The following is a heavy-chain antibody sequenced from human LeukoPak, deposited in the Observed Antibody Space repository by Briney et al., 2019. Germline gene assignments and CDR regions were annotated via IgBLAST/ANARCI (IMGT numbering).Heavy chain of an antibody. CDR1: GFTFSSYS. CDR3: ARERSWYSGYD. J-gene: IGHJ4*02. CDR2: ISSSSSYI. Sequence: GGSLRLSCAASGFTFSSYSMNWVRQAPGKGLEWASSISSSSSYIYYADSVKGRFTISRDNAKNSLYLQMNSLRAEDTAVYYCARERSWYSGYDWGQGTLVTVSS. D-gene: IGHD5-12*01. V-gene: IGHV3-21*01.